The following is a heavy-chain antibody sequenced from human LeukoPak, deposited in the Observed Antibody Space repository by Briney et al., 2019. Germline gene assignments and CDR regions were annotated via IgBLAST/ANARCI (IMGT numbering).Heavy chain of an antibody. J-gene: IGHJ4*02. CDR3: AREMGVAAASYFFGY. D-gene: IGHD6-25*01. CDR1: GFTFRSFN. CDR2: ISGTSNTI. V-gene: IGHV3-48*02. Sequence: PGGSLRLSCAASGFTFRSFNMNWVRQAPGKGLEWVSYISGTSNTIYYADSVKGRFTISRDNAKNSLYLQMNSLRDEDTAVYYCAREMGVAAASYFFGYRGQGTLVTVSS.